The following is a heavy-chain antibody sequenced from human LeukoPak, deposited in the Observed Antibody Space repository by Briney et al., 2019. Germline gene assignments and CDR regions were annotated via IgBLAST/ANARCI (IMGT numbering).Heavy chain of an antibody. CDR2: ISTSRGNT. J-gene: IGHJ3*02. D-gene: IGHD6-19*01. V-gene: IGHV1-18*01. Sequence: ASVRVSCKASGYTFTSFGISWVRQAPGQGPEWMGWISTSRGNTIYAQKFQGRVTMTRDTSTSTAYMELRSLRSDDTAVYYCARDKQYVFDIWGQGTRVTVSS. CDR3: ARDKQYVFDI. CDR1: GYTFTSFG.